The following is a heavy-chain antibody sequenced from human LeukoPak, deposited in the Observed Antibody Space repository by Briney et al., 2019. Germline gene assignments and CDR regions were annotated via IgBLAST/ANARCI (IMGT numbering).Heavy chain of an antibody. D-gene: IGHD3-10*01. CDR3: ARDLWIYYGSGSYYKPNDY. V-gene: IGHV1-18*01. CDR2: ISAYNGNT. CDR1: GYTFTSYG. J-gene: IGHJ4*02. Sequence: ASVKVSCKASGYTFTSYGISWVRQAPGQGLEWMGWISAYNGNTNYAQKLQGRVTMTTDTSTSTAYMELRSLRSDDTAVYYCARDLWIYYGSGSYYKPNDYRGQGTLVTVSS.